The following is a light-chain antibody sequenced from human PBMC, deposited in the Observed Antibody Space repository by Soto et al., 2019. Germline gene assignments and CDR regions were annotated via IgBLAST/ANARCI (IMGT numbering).Light chain of an antibody. CDR3: QQYGSSPRIT. J-gene: IGKJ5*01. V-gene: IGKV3-20*01. Sequence: EIVLTQSPGTLSLSPGERATLSCRASQSVSSSYLAWYQQKPGQAPRLLIYGASSRATGIPDRFSGSGSGTEFNLPTSRLEPEEVAVYSCQQYGSSPRITFGQGTRLQIK. CDR2: GAS. CDR1: QSVSSSY.